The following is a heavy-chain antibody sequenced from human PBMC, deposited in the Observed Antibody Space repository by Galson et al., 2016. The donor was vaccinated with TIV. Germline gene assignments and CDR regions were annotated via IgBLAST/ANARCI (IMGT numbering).Heavy chain of an antibody. CDR2: ITGMFGTT. J-gene: IGHJ4*02. CDR1: GGTFSSYA. CDR3: ARAPGYNLENHVDS. V-gene: IGHV1-69*13. Sequence: SVKVSCKAAGGTFSSYAISWVRQAPGQGLEWMGGITGMFGTTNYAQKFQGRVTITADELTSTAYMELSSLRSEDTAVYYCARAPGYNLENHVDSWGQGTLVTVSS. D-gene: IGHD5-18*01.